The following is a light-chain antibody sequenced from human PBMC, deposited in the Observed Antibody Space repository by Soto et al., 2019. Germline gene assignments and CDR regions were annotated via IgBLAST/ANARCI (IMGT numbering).Light chain of an antibody. V-gene: IGKV1-5*03. Sequence: DIQMTQPPSTLSASVGDRVTITCRASQSISSWLAWYQQKPGKAPKLLIYKASSLESGVPSRFSGSGSGTEFTLTISSLEPEDFAVYYCQQYGSSQTFGQGTKVDI. CDR1: QSISSW. CDR2: KAS. J-gene: IGKJ1*01. CDR3: QQYGSSQT.